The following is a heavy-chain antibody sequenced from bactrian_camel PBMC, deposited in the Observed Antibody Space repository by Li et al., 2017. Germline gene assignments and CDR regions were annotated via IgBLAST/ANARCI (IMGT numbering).Heavy chain of an antibody. J-gene: IGHJ6*01. CDR3: VADETCVRWYLPAGSADFGA. CDR2: IPFGGGRT. Sequence: VQLVESGGGSVQAGGSLTLSCVASEDKDMGNCMGWSRQAPGKEREPVATIPFGGGRTYYADSVKGRFTISRDNRENTVYLEMNNLKPEDTAMYYCVADETCVRWYLPAGSADFGAWGQGTQVTVS. D-gene: IGHD2*01. V-gene: IGHV3-3*01. CDR1: EDKDMGNC.